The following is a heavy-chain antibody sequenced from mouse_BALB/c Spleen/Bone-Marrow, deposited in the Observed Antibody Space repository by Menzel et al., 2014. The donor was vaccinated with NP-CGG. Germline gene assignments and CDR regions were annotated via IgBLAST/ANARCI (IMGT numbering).Heavy chain of an antibody. CDR2: IFPGTGTT. D-gene: IGHD3-2*01. Sequence: QVHVKQSGAELVKPGASVKLSCKTSGYTFTSYWIQWVKQRPGQGLGWIGEIFPGTGTTYYNEKFKGKATLTIDTSSSTAYMQLSSLTSKDSAVYFCASRDSSGYVPDYWGQGTTLTVSS. CDR1: GYTFTSYW. V-gene: IGHV1S132*01. CDR3: ASRDSSGYVPDY. J-gene: IGHJ2*01.